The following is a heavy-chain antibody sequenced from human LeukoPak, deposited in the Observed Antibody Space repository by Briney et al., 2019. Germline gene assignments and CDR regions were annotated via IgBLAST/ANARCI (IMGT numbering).Heavy chain of an antibody. J-gene: IGHJ4*02. CDR2: ISGSGGST. CDR3: AEDKTKTKQRIAAAGSPFDY. CDR1: GFTFSSYA. Sequence: GGSLRLSCAASGFTFSSYAMSWVRQAPGKGLEWVSAISGSGGSTYYADSVKGRFTISRDNAKNSLYLRMNNLRTEDTALYYCAEDKTKTKQRIAAAGSPFDYWGQGTLVTVSS. D-gene: IGHD6-13*01. V-gene: IGHV3-23*01.